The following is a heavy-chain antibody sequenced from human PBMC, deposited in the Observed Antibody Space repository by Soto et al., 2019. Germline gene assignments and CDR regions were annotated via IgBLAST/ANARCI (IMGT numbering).Heavy chain of an antibody. Sequence: EVQLLESGGGLEQPGGSLRLSCTASGFTFSNHAMSWVRQAPGKGLEYVSAISGSGGSTFYADSVKGRFTISRDSSINTLYLQMNRLRTEDTAVYYCARPRGYGVFDAYDIWGQGAMVTVSS. CDR1: GFTFSNHA. J-gene: IGHJ3*02. V-gene: IGHV3-23*01. CDR3: ARPRGYGVFDAYDI. CDR2: ISGSGGST. D-gene: IGHD5-18*01.